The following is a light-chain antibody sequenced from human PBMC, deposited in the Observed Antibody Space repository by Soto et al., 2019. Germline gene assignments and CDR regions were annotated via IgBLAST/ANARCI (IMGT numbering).Light chain of an antibody. J-gene: IGKJ1*01. CDR3: QQSYSTPGT. V-gene: IGKV1-39*01. CDR1: QSISNY. CDR2: AAS. Sequence: DIQMTQSPSSLSASVGDRVTTTCRASQSISNYLNWYQQKPGKAPKLLIYAASSLQSGVPSRFSGSGSGTDFTLTISSLQPEDFATYYCQQSYSTPGTFGQGTKVEIK.